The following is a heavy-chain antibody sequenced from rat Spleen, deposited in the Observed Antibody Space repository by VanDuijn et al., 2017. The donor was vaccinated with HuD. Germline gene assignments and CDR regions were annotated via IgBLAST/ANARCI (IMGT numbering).Heavy chain of an antibody. V-gene: IGHV5-31*01. CDR2: ITKTGDNT. CDR1: GLTFNNYW. Sequence: EVQLVESGGGLVQPGRSLRLSCIASGLTFNNYWMTWIRQAPGKGLEWVASITKTGDNTYYPDSLKGRFTISRDNAKSTLYLQMNSLRSDDTATYYCTSPTGSFDFWGQGVMVTVSS. CDR3: TSPTGSFDF. J-gene: IGHJ2*01. D-gene: IGHD5-1*01.